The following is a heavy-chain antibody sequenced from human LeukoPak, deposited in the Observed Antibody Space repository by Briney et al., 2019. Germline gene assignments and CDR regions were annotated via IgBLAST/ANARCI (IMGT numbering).Heavy chain of an antibody. CDR2: INPSGGST. D-gene: IGHD3-22*01. J-gene: IGHJ4*02. CDR1: GYTSTSHY. V-gene: IGHV1-46*01. Sequence: GASVKVSCKASGYTSTSHYMHWVRQAPGQGLEWMGRINPSGGSTTYAQRFQGRVTMTRDTSTSTVYMELSSLRSEDTAVYFCARDSYYDSSGSVDYWGQGTLVTVSS. CDR3: ARDSYYDSSGSVDY.